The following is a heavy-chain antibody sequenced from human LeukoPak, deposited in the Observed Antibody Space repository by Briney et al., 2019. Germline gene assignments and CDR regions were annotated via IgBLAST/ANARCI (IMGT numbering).Heavy chain of an antibody. CDR2: SNSDGSST. J-gene: IGHJ4*02. CDR3: ARASNWKYDY. CDR1: GFTFTTYW. Sequence: VGSLRLSCAASGFTFTTYWMHWVRQAPGKGLVWVSRSNSDGSSTSYADSVKGRFTISRDNAKNTLYLQMNSLRAEDTAVYYCARASNWKYDYWGQGTLVTVSS. D-gene: IGHD1-20*01. V-gene: IGHV3-74*01.